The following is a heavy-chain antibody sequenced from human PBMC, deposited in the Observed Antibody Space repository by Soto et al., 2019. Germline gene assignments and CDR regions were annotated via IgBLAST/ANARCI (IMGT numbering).Heavy chain of an antibody. CDR1: GGSFSGYY. CDR2: INHSGST. V-gene: IGHV4-34*01. J-gene: IGHJ4*02. Sequence: SETLSLTCAVYGGSFSGYYWSWIRQPPGKGLEWIGEINHSGSTNYNPSLKGRVTISVDTSKNQFSLKLSSVTAADTAVYYCARGGGWYSSSWYHSQYYFDYWGQGTLVTVSS. D-gene: IGHD6-13*01. CDR3: ARGGGWYSSSWYHSQYYFDY.